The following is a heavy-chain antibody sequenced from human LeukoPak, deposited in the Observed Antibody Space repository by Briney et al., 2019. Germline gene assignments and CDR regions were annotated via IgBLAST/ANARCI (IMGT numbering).Heavy chain of an antibody. CDR2: INPSGGST. CDR3: ARDMYLRWFGPGY. Sequence: GASVKVSCKASGYSFTSYAMHWVRQAPGQRLEWMGIINPSGGSTSYAQKFQGRVTMTRDTSTSTVYMELSSLRSEDTAVYYCARDMYLRWFGPGYWGQGTLVTVSS. J-gene: IGHJ4*02. CDR1: GYSFTSYA. V-gene: IGHV1-46*01. D-gene: IGHD3-10*01.